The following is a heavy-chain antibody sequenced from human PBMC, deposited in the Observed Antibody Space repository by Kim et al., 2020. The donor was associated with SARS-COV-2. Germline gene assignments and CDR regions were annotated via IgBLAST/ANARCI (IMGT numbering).Heavy chain of an antibody. J-gene: IGHJ6*02. CDR2: ISYDGSNK. CDR3: AKDLARRCSSTSCYELYFYYYGMDV. V-gene: IGHV3-30*18. CDR1: GFTFSSYG. Sequence: GGSLRLSCAASGFTFSSYGMHWVRQAPGKGLEWVAGISYDGSNKYYADSVKGRFTISRDNSKNTLYLQMNSLRAEDTAVYYCAKDLARRCSSTSCYELYFYYYGMDVWGQGTTVTVSS. D-gene: IGHD2-2*01.